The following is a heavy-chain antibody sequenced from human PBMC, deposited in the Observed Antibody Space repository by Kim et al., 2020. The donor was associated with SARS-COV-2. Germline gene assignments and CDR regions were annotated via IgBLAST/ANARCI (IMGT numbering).Heavy chain of an antibody. J-gene: IGHJ3*02. CDR3: ASWGGSGYDLQGKTVLPRAFDI. V-gene: IGHV4-4*02. Sequence: SETLSLTCAVSGGSISSSNWWSWVRQPPGKGLEWIGEIYHSGSTNYNPSLKSRVTISVDKSKNQFSLKLSSVTAADTAVYYCASWGGSGYDLQGKTVLPRAFDIWGQGTMVTVSS. CDR1: GGSISSSNW. CDR2: IYHSGST. D-gene: IGHD5-12*01.